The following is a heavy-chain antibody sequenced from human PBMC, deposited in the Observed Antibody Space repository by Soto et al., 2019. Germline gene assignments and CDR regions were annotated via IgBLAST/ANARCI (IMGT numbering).Heavy chain of an antibody. J-gene: IGHJ4*02. V-gene: IGHV1-18*01. Sequence: RASAKVSCKPSGYTFTTYGISWVRQAPAQGLEWMGWISGSHGNTNYAQKLPGRVTMTTDTSTSIAHMEVRSLRSDDTAVHYCSRAQWRQKAKEFEYWGQGTMVTVSS. D-gene: IGHD5-18*01. CDR2: ISGSHGNT. CDR3: SRAQWRQKAKEFEY. CDR1: GYTFTTYG.